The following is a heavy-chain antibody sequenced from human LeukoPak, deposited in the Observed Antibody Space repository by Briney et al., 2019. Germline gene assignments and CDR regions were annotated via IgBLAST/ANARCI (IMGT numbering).Heavy chain of an antibody. J-gene: IGHJ5*02. V-gene: IGHV4-34*01. CDR3: ARKWQTIFGVVRNWFDP. Sequence: SETLSLTCAVYVGSFSGYYWRWIRQPLWKGLEWIGEINHSGSTNYNPSLKSRVTISVDTSKNQFSLKLSSVTAADTAVYYCARKWQTIFGVVRNWFDPWGQGTLVTVSS. CDR1: VGSFSGYY. CDR2: INHSGST. D-gene: IGHD3-3*01.